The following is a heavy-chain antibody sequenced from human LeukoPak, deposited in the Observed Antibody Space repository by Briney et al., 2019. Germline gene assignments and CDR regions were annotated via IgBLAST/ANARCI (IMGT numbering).Heavy chain of an antibody. CDR1: GFTFSSYA. CDR2: ISYDGSNK. Sequence: GGSLRLSCAASGFTFSSYAMSWVRQAPGKGLEWVAVISYDGSNKYYADSVKGRFTISRDNSKNTLYLQMNSLRAEDTAVYYCAKEGRYCSGGSCYSGYYFDYWGQGTLVTVSS. V-gene: IGHV3-30*18. J-gene: IGHJ4*02. CDR3: AKEGRYCSGGSCYSGYYFDY. D-gene: IGHD2-15*01.